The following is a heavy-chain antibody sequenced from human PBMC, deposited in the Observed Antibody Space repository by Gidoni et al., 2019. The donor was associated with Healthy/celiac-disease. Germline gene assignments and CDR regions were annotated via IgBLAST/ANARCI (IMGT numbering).Heavy chain of an antibody. CDR1: GFTFDDFA. CDR2: ISWNSGSI. V-gene: IGHV3-9*01. CDR3: AKDPYYYDSSGYYHPGDY. Sequence: EVQLVESGGGLVQPGWSLRLSCAASGFTFDDFALHWVRQAPGKGLEWVSGISWNSGSIGYADSGKGRFTISRDNAKNSLYLQMNSLRAEDTALYYCAKDPYYYDSSGYYHPGDYWGQGTLVTVSS. D-gene: IGHD3-22*01. J-gene: IGHJ4*02.